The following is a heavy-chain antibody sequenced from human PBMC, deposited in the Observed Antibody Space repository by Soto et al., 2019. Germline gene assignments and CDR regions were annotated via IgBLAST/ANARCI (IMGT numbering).Heavy chain of an antibody. Sequence: QVQLQESGPGLLKPSETLSLTCTVSGGSISSYFYIWVRQPPGKGLEWIGSVYYTGTTDYNPSLKSRVTISVYTSKTQFSLNLRPVTAADTAVYYCARDLAVVPRAVDYWGRGPLVTVSS. D-gene: IGHD6-19*01. V-gene: IGHV4-59*01. CDR2: VYYTGTT. CDR1: GGSISSYF. J-gene: IGHJ4*02. CDR3: ARDLAVVPRAVDY.